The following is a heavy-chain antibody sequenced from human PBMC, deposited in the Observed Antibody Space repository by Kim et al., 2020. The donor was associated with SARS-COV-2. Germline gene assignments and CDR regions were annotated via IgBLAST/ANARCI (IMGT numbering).Heavy chain of an antibody. CDR3: ARAIEVYYGSGSYYTY. D-gene: IGHD3-10*01. CDR2: ISAYNGNT. V-gene: IGHV1-18*01. J-gene: IGHJ4*02. Sequence: ASVKVSCKASGYTFTSYGISWVRQAPGQGLEWMGWISAYNGNTNYAQKLQGRVTMTTDTSTSTAYMELRSLRSDDTAVYYCARAIEVYYGSGSYYTYWGQGTLVTVSS. CDR1: GYTFTSYG.